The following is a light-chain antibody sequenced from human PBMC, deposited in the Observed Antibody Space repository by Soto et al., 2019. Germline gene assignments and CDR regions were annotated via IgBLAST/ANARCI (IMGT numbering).Light chain of an antibody. Sequence: EIVLTQSPGTLSLSPGERATLSCRASQSVSGSYLAWYQQKPGQAPMLLIYGVSSRATGIPDRFSGSGSGTDFTLTISRLEPEDFAVYYCQHYDDSDPITFGGGTKVDIK. CDR1: QSVSGSY. CDR2: GVS. V-gene: IGKV3-20*01. J-gene: IGKJ4*01. CDR3: QHYDDSDPIT.